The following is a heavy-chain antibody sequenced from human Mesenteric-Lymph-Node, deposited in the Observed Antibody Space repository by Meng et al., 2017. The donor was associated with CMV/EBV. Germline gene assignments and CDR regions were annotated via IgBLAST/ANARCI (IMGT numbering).Heavy chain of an antibody. CDR1: GGSFSGYY. J-gene: IGHJ4*02. Sequence: SETLSLTCAVYGGSFSGYYWSWIRQPPGKGLEWIGEINHSGSTNYNPSLKSRVTISVDTSKNQFSLKLSSVTAADTAVYYCARGYSYGYSFDYWGQGTLVTVSS. CDR2: INHSGST. V-gene: IGHV4-34*01. CDR3: ARGYSYGYSFDY. D-gene: IGHD5-18*01.